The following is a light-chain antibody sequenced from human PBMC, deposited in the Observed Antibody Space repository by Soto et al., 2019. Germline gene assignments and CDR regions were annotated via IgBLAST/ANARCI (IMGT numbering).Light chain of an antibody. J-gene: IGKJ4*01. V-gene: IGKV3-15*01. CDR1: QSLSSN. CDR3: QQYNNSPLT. Sequence: EIVMTQSPATLSVSPGERATLSCRASQSLSSNLAWFQKKPGQAPRLLIFGASTRATGIPARFSGSGSGTDFTLIISSLQSEDFAVYYCQQYNNSPLTFGGGTEVEIK. CDR2: GAS.